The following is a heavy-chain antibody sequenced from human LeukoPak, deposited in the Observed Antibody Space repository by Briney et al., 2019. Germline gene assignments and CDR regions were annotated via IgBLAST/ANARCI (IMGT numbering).Heavy chain of an antibody. CDR3: AREWGYTAMVTGGSNWFDP. Sequence: ASVKVSCKASGYTFTSYGFSWVRQAPGQGLEWMGWISGYNGNTNYAQKLQGRVSMTTDTSTSTAYMELRSLTSDDTAVYYCAREWGYTAMVTGGSNWFDPWGQGTLVTVSS. J-gene: IGHJ5*02. CDR2: ISGYNGNT. V-gene: IGHV1-18*01. CDR1: GYTFTSYG. D-gene: IGHD5-18*01.